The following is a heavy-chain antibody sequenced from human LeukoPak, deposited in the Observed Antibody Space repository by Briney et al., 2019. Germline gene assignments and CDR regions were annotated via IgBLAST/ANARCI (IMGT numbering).Heavy chain of an antibody. D-gene: IGHD3-16*02. CDR1: GGSISNYY. V-gene: IGHV3-11*01. CDR2: ISSSGSTI. CDR3: ARDGHNYDYVWGSYRHLAYFDY. J-gene: IGHJ4*02. Sequence: LTCTVSGGSISNYYWSWIRQSPGKGLEWVSYISSSGSTIYYADSVKGRFTISRDNAKNSLYLQMNSLRAEDTAVYYCARDGHNYDYVWGSYRHLAYFDYWGQGTLVTVSS.